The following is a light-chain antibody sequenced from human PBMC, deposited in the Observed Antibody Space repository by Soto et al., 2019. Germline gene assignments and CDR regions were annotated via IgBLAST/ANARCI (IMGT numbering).Light chain of an antibody. CDR2: DVS. J-gene: IGLJ2*01. V-gene: IGLV2-14*01. Sequence: QSALTQPASVSGSPGQSITISCTGTSSDVGGYNYVSWYQQHPGKAPKLMIYDVSNRPSGVSNRFSGSKSGNTASLTISGLKAEDEADYYCPSYTSSSTLVVFGGGTKPTVL. CDR3: PSYTSSSTLVV. CDR1: SSDVGGYNY.